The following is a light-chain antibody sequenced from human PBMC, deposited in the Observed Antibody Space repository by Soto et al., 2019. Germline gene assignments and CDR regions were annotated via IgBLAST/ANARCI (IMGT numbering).Light chain of an antibody. J-gene: IGLJ3*02. V-gene: IGLV1-40*01. CDR1: SSNIGASFD. CDR2: GNS. CDR3: AAWDDSLNGPNWV. Sequence: QSVLTQPPSVSGAPGQRVTISCTGSSSNIGASFDVHWYQQVPRTAPKLLIYGNSNRPSGVPDRFSGSKSGTSASLAITGLQAEDEADYYCAAWDDSLNGPNWVFGGGTKLTVL.